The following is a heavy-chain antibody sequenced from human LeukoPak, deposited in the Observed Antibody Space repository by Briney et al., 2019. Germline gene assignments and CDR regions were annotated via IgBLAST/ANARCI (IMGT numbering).Heavy chain of an antibody. V-gene: IGHV4-30-4*01. CDR1: GGSISSGDYY. CDR3: ARGEGSLLWFGELSL. D-gene: IGHD3-10*01. J-gene: IGHJ4*02. CDR2: IYYSGST. Sequence: SQTLSLTCTVSGGSISSGDYYWSWIRQPPGKGLEWIGYIYYSGSTYYNPSLKSRVTISVDTSKNQFSLKLSSVTAADTAVYYCARGEGSLLWFGELSLWGQGTLVTVSS.